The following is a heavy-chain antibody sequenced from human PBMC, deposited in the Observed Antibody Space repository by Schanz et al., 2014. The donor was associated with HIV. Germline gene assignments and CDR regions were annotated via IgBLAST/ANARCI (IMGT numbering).Heavy chain of an antibody. CDR2: ITDSGDKT. CDR1: EFPFSHNA. CDR3: AQMGAFAAFDI. Sequence: EALLLESGGGLVQPGGALRLSCRGSEFPFSHNAMTWVRQAPGKGLQWASSITDSGDKTDYTDSVKGRFTISRDNSRNTLFLQMDSLRVDDTAVYYCAQMGAFAAFDIWGHGTVVTVSS. J-gene: IGHJ3*02. V-gene: IGHV3-23*01. D-gene: IGHD3-16*01.